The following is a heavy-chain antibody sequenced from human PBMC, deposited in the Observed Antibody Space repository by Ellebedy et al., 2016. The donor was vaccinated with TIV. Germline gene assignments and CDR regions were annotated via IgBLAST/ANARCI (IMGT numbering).Heavy chain of an antibody. J-gene: IGHJ4*02. V-gene: IGHV3-23*01. CDR3: IKETRSDFDY. Sequence: GESLKISCAASGFSSGFSFSRYAMGWVRQAPGKGLEWVSSISTSGDSTYYADSVKGRFTISRDNSKNTLYLQMSSLRAEDTALYYCIKETRSDFDYWGQGTLVSVSS. CDR1: GFSSGFSFSRYA. CDR2: ISTSGDST.